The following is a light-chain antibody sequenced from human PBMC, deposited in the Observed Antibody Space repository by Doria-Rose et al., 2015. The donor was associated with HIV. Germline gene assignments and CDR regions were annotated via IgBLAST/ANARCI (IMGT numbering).Light chain of an antibody. CDR3: QQYYDTPS. Sequence: DIRLTQSPESLGMSLGERATLNCKSNQSLLYTSKNYLAWYQQKPGQPPKLLIYWASTRQSGVPARSSGSGSETDFTLTISSLEAEDVAVYYCQQYYDTPSFGPGTTVDIK. V-gene: IGKV4-1*01. J-gene: IGKJ3*01. CDR1: QSLLYTSKNY. CDR2: WAS.